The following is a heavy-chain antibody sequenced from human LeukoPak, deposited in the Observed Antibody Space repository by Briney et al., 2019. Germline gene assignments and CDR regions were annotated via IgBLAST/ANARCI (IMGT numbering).Heavy chain of an antibody. CDR1: GGSISSYY. J-gene: IGHJ4*02. Sequence: SETLSLTCTVSGGSISSYYWSWIRQPAGKGLEWIGRIYTSGSTNYNPSLKSRVTMSVDTSKNQFSLKLSSVTAADTAVYYCAGRLSKAMTPNDAFDYWGQGTLVTVSS. V-gene: IGHV4-4*07. CDR3: AGRLSKAMTPNDAFDY. CDR2: IYTSGST. D-gene: IGHD5-18*01.